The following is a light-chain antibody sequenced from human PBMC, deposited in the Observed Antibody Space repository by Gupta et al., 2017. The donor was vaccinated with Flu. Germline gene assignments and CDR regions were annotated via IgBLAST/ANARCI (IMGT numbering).Light chain of an antibody. J-gene: IGKJ2*01. V-gene: IGKV1-5*03. CDR1: QSISSW. CDR3: QQHNSYFT. CDR2: KAS. Sequence: DIQMTQSPSTLSASVGDRVTITCRASQSISSWLAWYQQKPGKAPKLMIYKASRGESGVPSRFSGGGYQKEFTLTSSRRQYDDFANYYAQQHNSYFTFGQGTKLDIK.